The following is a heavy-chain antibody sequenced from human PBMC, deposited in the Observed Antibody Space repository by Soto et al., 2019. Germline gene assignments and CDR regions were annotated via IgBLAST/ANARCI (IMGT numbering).Heavy chain of an antibody. CDR3: ARDRGLYGMDV. CDR2: MYSGGST. J-gene: IGHJ6*02. Sequence: ELHLVESGGGLMQPGGSLRLSCAASGFTVSSNYMTWVRQAPGKGLEWVSVMYSGGSTYYADSVKGRFTISRDNSKNTLHLEMISLRVEDTAVYYCARDRGLYGMDVWGQGTTVTVSS. V-gene: IGHV3-53*01. D-gene: IGHD3-10*01. CDR1: GFTVSSNY.